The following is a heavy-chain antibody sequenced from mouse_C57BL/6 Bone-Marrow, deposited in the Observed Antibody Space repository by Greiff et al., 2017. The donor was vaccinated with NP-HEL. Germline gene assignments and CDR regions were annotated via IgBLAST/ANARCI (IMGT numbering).Heavy chain of an antibody. CDR2: IYPRSGNT. Sequence: VQLQQSGAELARPGASVKLSCKASGYTFTSYGISWVKQRTGQGLEWIGEIYPRSGNTYYNEKFKGKATLTADKSSSTAYMELRSLTSEDSAVYFCAGGYGSSCYFDYWGQGTTLTVSS. D-gene: IGHD1-1*01. CDR1: GYTFTSYG. V-gene: IGHV1-81*01. CDR3: AGGYGSSCYFDY. J-gene: IGHJ2*01.